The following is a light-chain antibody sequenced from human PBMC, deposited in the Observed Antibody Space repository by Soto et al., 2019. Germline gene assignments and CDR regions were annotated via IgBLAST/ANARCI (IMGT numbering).Light chain of an antibody. CDR2: DAS. J-gene: IGKJ1*01. V-gene: IGKV1-5*01. Sequence: MTQSPATLSVSPGERVTLTCRASQSLNTRLAWYQQRPGKAPKLLIYDASTLESGVPSRFSGGGSGTEFTLTINNLQPDDLATYICQQYKSYSTFGRGTKVDIK. CDR1: QSLNTR. CDR3: QQYKSYST.